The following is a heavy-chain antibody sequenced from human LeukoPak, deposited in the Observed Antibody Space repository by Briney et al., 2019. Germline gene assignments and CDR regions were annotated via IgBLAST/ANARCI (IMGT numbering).Heavy chain of an antibody. V-gene: IGHV3-74*01. CDR1: GFTFSSYG. D-gene: IGHD3-22*01. CDR3: ARNYYVTSGYSDAFDI. J-gene: IGHJ3*02. Sequence: PGGSLRLSCAASGFTFSSYGMHWVRQAPGKGLVWVSRIDSGGSSISYADSVKGRFTISRDNAKNTLYLQMNSLRAEDTAVYYCARNYYVTSGYSDAFDIWGQGTMVTVSS. CDR2: IDSGGSSI.